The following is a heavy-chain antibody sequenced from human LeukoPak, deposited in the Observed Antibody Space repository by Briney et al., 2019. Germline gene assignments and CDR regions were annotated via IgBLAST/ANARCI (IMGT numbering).Heavy chain of an antibody. D-gene: IGHD2-15*01. Sequence: PGGSLRLSCAASGFTFSSYAMHWVRQAPGKGLEWVAVISYDGSNKYYADSVKGRFTISRDNSKNTLYLQMNSLRAEDTAVYYCARGPDIVEGGGFDYWGQGTLVTVSS. CDR3: ARGPDIVEGGGFDY. V-gene: IGHV3-30*04. CDR2: ISYDGSNK. J-gene: IGHJ4*02. CDR1: GFTFSSYA.